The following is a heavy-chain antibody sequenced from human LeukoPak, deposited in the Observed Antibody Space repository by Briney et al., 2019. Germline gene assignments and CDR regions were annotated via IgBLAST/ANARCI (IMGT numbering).Heavy chain of an antibody. V-gene: IGHV3-23*01. J-gene: IGHJ4*02. CDR1: GFTFSSYA. CDR2: VSGGDVHT. D-gene: IGHD6-25*01. Sequence: GGSLRLSCAASGFTFSSYAMSWVRQAPGKGLEWVSAVSGGDVHTYYADSVKGRVTISRDNSRNTLYLQMNSLRPEDTAVYYCATSRGYTDYWGQGTLVTVSS. CDR3: ATSRGYTDY.